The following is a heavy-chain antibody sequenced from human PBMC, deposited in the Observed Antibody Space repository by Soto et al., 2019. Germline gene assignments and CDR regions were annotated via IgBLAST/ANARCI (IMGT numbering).Heavy chain of an antibody. CDR3: ARIIQYSSAPLGDGMDV. Sequence: QVQLVESGGGVVQPGRSLRLSCAASGFTFSSYAMHWVRQAPGKGLEWVAVISYDGSNKYYADSVKGRFTISRDNSKTTLYLQMNSLRAEDTAVYYCARIIQYSSAPLGDGMDVWGQGTTVTVSS. J-gene: IGHJ6*02. CDR1: GFTFSSYA. V-gene: IGHV3-30-3*01. CDR2: ISYDGSNK. D-gene: IGHD6-25*01.